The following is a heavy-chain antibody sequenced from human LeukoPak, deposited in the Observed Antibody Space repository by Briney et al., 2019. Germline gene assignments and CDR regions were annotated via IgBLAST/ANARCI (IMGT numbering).Heavy chain of an antibody. CDR3: ARAIMGTGCGP. CDR1: GYTFTGYY. V-gene: IGHV1-18*04. D-gene: IGHD3/OR15-3a*01. CDR2: ISAYNGNT. Sequence: ASVKVSCKASGYTFTGYYMHWVRQAPGQGLEWMGWISAYNGNTNYAQKLHGRVTMTTDTSTSTAYMELRSLRSDHTAVYYCARAIMGTGCGPWGQGTLVTVSS. J-gene: IGHJ5*02.